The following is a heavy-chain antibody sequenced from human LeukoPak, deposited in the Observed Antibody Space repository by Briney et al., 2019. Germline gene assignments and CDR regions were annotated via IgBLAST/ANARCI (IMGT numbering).Heavy chain of an antibody. J-gene: IGHJ6*02. CDR3: ARERSDYGMDV. Sequence: SETLSLTCTVSGGSISSYYWSWIRQPPGKGLEWIGYIYYSGSTNYNPSLKSRVTISVDTSKNQFSLKLSSVTAADTAVYYCARERSDYGMDVWGQGTTVTVSS. CDR2: IYYSGST. CDR1: GGSISSYY. V-gene: IGHV4-59*01.